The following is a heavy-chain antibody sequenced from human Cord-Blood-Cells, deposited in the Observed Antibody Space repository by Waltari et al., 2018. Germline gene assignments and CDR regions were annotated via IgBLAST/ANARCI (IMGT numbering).Heavy chain of an antibody. CDR1: GGSISSGGYY. D-gene: IGHD2-21*01. Sequence: QVQLQESGPGLVKPSQTLSLTCTVSGGSISSGGYYWSWIRQHPGKGLEWIGYIYYSGSTYDNPSLKSRVTISVDTSKNQFSLKLSSVTAADTAVYYCARDKAGGWGFDAFDIWGQGTMVTVSS. CDR2: IYYSGST. CDR3: ARDKAGGWGFDAFDI. V-gene: IGHV4-31*03. J-gene: IGHJ3*02.